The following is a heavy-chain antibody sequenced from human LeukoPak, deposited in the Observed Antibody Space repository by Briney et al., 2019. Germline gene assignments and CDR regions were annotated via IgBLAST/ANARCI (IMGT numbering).Heavy chain of an antibody. CDR1: GGSISSYY. CDR2: IHYSGST. CDR3: ARGGSSWYADY. Sequence: SETLSLTCSVSGGSISSYYWSWIRQPPEKGLEWIGYIHYSGSTSYNPSLKSRVTMPVDTSKNQFSLKVSFVTAADTAVYYCARGGSSWYADYWGQGTLVTVSS. J-gene: IGHJ4*02. D-gene: IGHD6-13*01. V-gene: IGHV4-59*01.